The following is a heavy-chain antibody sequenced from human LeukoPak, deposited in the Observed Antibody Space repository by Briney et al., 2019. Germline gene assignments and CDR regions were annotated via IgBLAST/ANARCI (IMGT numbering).Heavy chain of an antibody. CDR2: FYHSGST. CDR1: GFTFSSYE. Sequence: GSLRLSCAASGFTFSSYEMNWVRQAPGKGLEWIGCFYHSGSTNYNPSLKSRVTTSVDTSKNQFSLRLNSVTAADTAVYYCASTQQWLAFDYWGQGILVTVSS. J-gene: IGHJ4*02. CDR3: ASTQQWLAFDY. D-gene: IGHD6-19*01. V-gene: IGHV4-59*01.